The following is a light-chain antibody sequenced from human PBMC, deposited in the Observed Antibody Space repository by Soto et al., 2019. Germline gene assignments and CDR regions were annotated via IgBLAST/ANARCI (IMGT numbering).Light chain of an antibody. J-gene: IGKJ1*01. CDR1: QRYKHY. CDR3: QHHNSYSQT. V-gene: IGKV1-5*01. CDR2: GAS. Sequence: EIQITQSSSPLSASLGGKGHHHWRAHQRYKHYLAWYQQMPGKAPKLLIYGASTLQSGVPSRFSGSGSGTEFTLTISSLQPDDFGTYFCQHHNSYSQTFGQGTKVEIK.